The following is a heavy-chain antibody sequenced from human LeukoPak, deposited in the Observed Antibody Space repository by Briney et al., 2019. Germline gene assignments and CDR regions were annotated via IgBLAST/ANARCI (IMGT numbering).Heavy chain of an antibody. CDR2: IWYVGSNK. D-gene: IGHD3-10*01. J-gene: IGHJ6*02. CDR1: GFTFGSYG. V-gene: IGHV3-33*07. CDR3: ARENEWLGERYNGMDV. Sequence: GGSRRLAWAAAGFTFGSYGVCWVRQAPGGGLGWGALIWYVGSNKKYGDSVKRRFPIPRDNSKETLFLQMNSLRAEDTAVYYCARENEWLGERYNGMDVWGQGTTVTVPS.